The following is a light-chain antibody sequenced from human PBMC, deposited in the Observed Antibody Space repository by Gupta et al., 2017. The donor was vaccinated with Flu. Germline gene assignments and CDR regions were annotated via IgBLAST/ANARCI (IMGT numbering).Light chain of an antibody. CDR2: EVT. CDR3: ASYTTTDTWV. Sequence: SALTQPASVSGSPGQSITISCAGTSSDVGGYNYVSWYQHHPGKAPKLMIYEVTGRPAGVASCFSGSKSGNTASLAISVRAEEDEADYFYASYTTTDTWVFGGGTKLTVL. J-gene: IGLJ3*02. CDR1: SSDVGGYNY. V-gene: IGLV2-14*01.